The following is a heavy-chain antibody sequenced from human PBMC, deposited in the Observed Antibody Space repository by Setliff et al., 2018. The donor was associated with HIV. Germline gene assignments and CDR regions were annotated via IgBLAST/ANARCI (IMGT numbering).Heavy chain of an antibody. Sequence: SETLSLTCTVSGGSISSGSYYWGWIRQSPGKGLEWIGSLHYSGNTYYNSSLKSRVTISLGTSKNQFSLKLNSVTAADTAVYYCARDMTYYFDSSGSFGWFDPWGQGTLVTVSS. CDR1: GGSISSGSYY. CDR3: ARDMTYYFDSSGSFGWFDP. V-gene: IGHV4-39*07. D-gene: IGHD3-22*01. CDR2: LHYSGNT. J-gene: IGHJ5*02.